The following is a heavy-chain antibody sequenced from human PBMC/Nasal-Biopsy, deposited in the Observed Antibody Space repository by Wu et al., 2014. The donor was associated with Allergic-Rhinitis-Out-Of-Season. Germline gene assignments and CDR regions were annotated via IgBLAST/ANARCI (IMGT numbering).Heavy chain of an antibody. Sequence: TLSLTCTVSDVSISRTSFYWGWIRQSPGKGLEWIGSIHNAEGTDYNPSLKSRVTISVDTSKDQFSLNLSSVTAADTAVYYCARECNGDRCFRSFNYWGQGTLVTVSS. D-gene: IGHD2-15*01. J-gene: IGHJ4*02. CDR3: ARECNGDRCFRSFNY. CDR2: IHNAEGT. V-gene: IGHV4-39*07. CDR1: DVSISRTSFY.